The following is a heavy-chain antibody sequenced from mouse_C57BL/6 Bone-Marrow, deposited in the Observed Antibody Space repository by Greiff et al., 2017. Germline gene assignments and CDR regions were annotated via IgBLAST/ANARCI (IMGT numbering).Heavy chain of an antibody. CDR3: ARFYYDAMDY. Sequence: LMEPGASVKMSCKASGYTFTDYYMNWVKQSHGKSLEWIGVINPYNGGTSYNQKFKGKATLTVDKSSSTAYMELNSLTSEDSAVYYCARFYYDAMDYWGQGTSVTVSS. CDR2: INPYNGGT. V-gene: IGHV1-19*01. J-gene: IGHJ4*01. CDR1: GYTFTDYY.